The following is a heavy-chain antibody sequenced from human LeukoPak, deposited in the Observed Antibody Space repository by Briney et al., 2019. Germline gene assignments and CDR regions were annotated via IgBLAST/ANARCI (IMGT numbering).Heavy chain of an antibody. CDR1: GGSISNSYY. CDR3: ARTIDPYCFDY. D-gene: IGHD3-3*01. J-gene: IGHJ4*02. CDR2: IHPSGST. Sequence: SETLSLTCTVSGGSISNSYYCSWIRQPAGKGLEWIGRIHPSGSTNYNPSLKSRVTISVDTSRNQFSLRLSSVTAADTAVYYCARTIDPYCFDYWGQGSLVTVSS. V-gene: IGHV4-61*02.